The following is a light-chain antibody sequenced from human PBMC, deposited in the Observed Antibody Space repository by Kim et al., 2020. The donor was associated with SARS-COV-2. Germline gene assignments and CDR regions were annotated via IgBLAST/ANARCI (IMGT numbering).Light chain of an antibody. J-gene: IGKJ1*01. CDR1: QNVLSSSNNKDY. Sequence: DIVMTQSPDSLAVSLAERATINCKSSQNVLSSSNNKDYLAWYQQKPGQPPKLLIYSASTRASGVPDRFSGSGSGTDITLTISSLQAEDVAVYYCQQYYTTPLTFGQGTKVDIK. CDR3: QQYYTTPLT. V-gene: IGKV4-1*01. CDR2: SAS.